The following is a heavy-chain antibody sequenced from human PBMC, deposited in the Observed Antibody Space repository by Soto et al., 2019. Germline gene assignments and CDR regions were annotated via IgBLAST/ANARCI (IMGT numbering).Heavy chain of an antibody. D-gene: IGHD5-18*01. CDR1: GYTFTSYG. CDR2: ISAYNGNT. CDR3: ARVISRIQLWADLDY. V-gene: IGHV1-18*01. J-gene: IGHJ4*02. Sequence: QVQLVQSGAEVKKPGASVKVSCKASGYTFTSYGISWVRQAPGQGLEWMGWISAYNGNTNYAQKLQGRVTMTTDTSTSTANMELRSLRSDDTAVYYCARVISRIQLWADLDYWGQGTLVTVSS.